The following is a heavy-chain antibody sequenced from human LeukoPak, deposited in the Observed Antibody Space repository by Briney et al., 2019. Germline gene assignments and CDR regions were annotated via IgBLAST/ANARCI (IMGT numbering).Heavy chain of an antibody. Sequence: SVKVSCKASGGTFTSYAISWVRQAPGQGLEWMGGIIPIFGTANYAQKFQGRVTITADESTSTAYMELSSLRSEDTAVYYCARVLRFLEWLSGWFDPWGQGTLVTVSS. D-gene: IGHD3-3*01. CDR3: ARVLRFLEWLSGWFDP. J-gene: IGHJ5*02. V-gene: IGHV1-69*13. CDR1: GGTFTSYA. CDR2: IIPIFGTA.